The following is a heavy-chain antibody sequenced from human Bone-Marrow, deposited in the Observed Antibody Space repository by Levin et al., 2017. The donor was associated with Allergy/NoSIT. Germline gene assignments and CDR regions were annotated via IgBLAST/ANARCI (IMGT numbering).Heavy chain of an antibody. Sequence: GESLKISCKASGYTFTSYDINWVRQATGQGLEWMGWMNPNSGNTGYAQKFQGRVTMTRNTSISTAYMELSSLRSEDTAVYYCARAHLVNYGSGSSGFRTYYFDYWGQGTLVTVSS. V-gene: IGHV1-8*01. CDR1: GYTFTSYD. CDR3: ARAHLVNYGSGSSGFRTYYFDY. D-gene: IGHD3-10*01. CDR2: MNPNSGNT. J-gene: IGHJ4*02.